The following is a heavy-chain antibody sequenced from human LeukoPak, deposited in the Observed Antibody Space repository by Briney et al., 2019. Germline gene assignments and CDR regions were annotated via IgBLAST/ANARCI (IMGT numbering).Heavy chain of an antibody. Sequence: GASVKVSCKASGYTFTSYDINWVRQATGQGLEWMGWMNPNSGNTGYAQKFQGRVTMTRNTSISTAYMELSSLRSEDTAVYYCARVGWCSSTSCYKGGDYWSQGTLVTVSS. D-gene: IGHD2-2*02. CDR2: MNPNSGNT. J-gene: IGHJ4*02. V-gene: IGHV1-8*01. CDR1: GYTFTSYD. CDR3: ARVGWCSSTSCYKGGDY.